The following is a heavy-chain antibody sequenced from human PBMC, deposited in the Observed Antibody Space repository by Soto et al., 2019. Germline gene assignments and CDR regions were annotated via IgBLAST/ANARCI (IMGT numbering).Heavy chain of an antibody. D-gene: IGHD2-8*02. CDR2: IWYDGSNK. CDR3: DRHLDTWVRAWSFDP. Sequence: QVQLVESGGGVVQPGRSLRLSCAASGFTFSRYGMHWVRQAPGQGLEWGAVIWYDGSNKYYADSVMVRFTISRDNSKNPRYLQMNSLRADDAAEYCCDRHLDTWVRAWSFDPWGQGTLVTVCS. CDR1: GFTFSRYG. V-gene: IGHV3-33*01. J-gene: IGHJ5*02.